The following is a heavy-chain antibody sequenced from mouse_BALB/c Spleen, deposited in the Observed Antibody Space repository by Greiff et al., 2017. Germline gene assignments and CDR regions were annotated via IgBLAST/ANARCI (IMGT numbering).Heavy chain of an antibody. D-gene: IGHD3-1*01. CDR1: GYTFTDYA. CDR2: ISTYYGDA. J-gene: IGHJ4*01. Sequence: VQLQQSGAELVRPGVSVKISCKGSGYTFTDYAMHWVKQSHAKSLEWIGVISTYYGDASYNQKFKGKATMTVDKSSSTAYMELARLTSEDSAIYYCARATSRAYAMDYWGQGTSVTVSS. V-gene: IGHV1S137*01. CDR3: ARATSRAYAMDY.